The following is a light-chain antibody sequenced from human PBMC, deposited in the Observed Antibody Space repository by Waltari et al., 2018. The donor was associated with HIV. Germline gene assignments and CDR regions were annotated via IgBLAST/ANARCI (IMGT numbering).Light chain of an antibody. J-gene: IGLJ3*02. V-gene: IGLV2-11*01. Sequence: QSALTQPRPVSGSPGQSVTISCTGTSRDVGAYNYFSWYQQHPGKAPNGTISDGSKRPAGVPDRFSASKSGNTASLTISGLQAEDEADYYCCSYAGSYTRVFGGGTKLTVL. CDR1: SRDVGAYNY. CDR2: DGS. CDR3: CSYAGSYTRV.